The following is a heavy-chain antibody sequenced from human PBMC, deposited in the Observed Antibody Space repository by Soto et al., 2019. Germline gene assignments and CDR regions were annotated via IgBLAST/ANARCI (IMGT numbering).Heavy chain of an antibody. J-gene: IGHJ6*02. CDR2: ISSSSSYR. CDR1: GFTFSDDY. Sequence: QVQLVESGGGLVKPGGSLRLSCAASGFTFSDDYMSWIRQAPGKGLEWVSYISSSSSYRYYADSVKGRFTISRDNAKNSLYLQMNSLRAEDTAVYYSARGPSARPSYYYGMDVWGQGTTVTVSS. V-gene: IGHV3-11*06. D-gene: IGHD6-6*01. CDR3: ARGPSARPSYYYGMDV.